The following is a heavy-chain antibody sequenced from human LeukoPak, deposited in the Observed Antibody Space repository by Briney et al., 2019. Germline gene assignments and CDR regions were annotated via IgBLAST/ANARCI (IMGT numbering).Heavy chain of an antibody. V-gene: IGHV3-53*01. CDR2: IYSGGST. CDR3: ARDPNGDYVGAFDI. J-gene: IGHJ3*02. D-gene: IGHD4-17*01. CDR1: GFTVSSNY. Sequence: GGSLRLSCAASGFTVSSNYMSWVRQAPGKGLEWVSVIYSGGSTYYADSVRGRFTISRDNSKNSLYLQMNRLRAEDTAVYYCARDPNGDYVGAFDILGQGTMVTVSS.